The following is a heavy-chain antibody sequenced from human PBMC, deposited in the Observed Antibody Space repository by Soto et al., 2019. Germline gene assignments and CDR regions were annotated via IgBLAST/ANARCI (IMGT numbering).Heavy chain of an antibody. Sequence: PSETLSLTCAVYGGSFSGYYWSWIRQPPGKGLEWIGEINHSGSTNYNPSLKSRVTISVDTSKNQFSLKLSSVTAADTAVYYCARTGAGVVPAAKYSSSWYGDPAAFDIWGQGTMVTVSS. V-gene: IGHV4-34*01. D-gene: IGHD6-13*01. CDR3: ARTGAGVVPAAKYSSSWYGDPAAFDI. CDR2: INHSGST. J-gene: IGHJ3*02. CDR1: GGSFSGYY.